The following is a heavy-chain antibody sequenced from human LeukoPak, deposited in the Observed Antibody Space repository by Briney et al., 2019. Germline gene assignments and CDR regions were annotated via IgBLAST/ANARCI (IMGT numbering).Heavy chain of an antibody. CDR2: INTNNVNR. CDR1: VYTFTTYG. Sequence: ASVKVSCTASVYTFTTYGINWVRQAPGQRLEWMGWINTNNVNRNYAQKLQGRVTMTTDTSTNTASMELMSVTSDDTAVYYCARAGQLDYWGQGTLVTVSS. V-gene: IGHV1-18*01. D-gene: IGHD1-1*01. CDR3: ARAGQLDY. J-gene: IGHJ4*02.